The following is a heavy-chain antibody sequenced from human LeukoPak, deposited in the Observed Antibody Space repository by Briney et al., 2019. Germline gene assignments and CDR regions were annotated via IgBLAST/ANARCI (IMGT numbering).Heavy chain of an antibody. CDR1: GFTVSSNY. J-gene: IGHJ4*02. Sequence: PGGSLRLSCAASGFTVSSNYMSWVRQAPGKGLEWVSVIYSGGSTYYADSVKGRFTISRDNSKNTLYLQMNSQRAEDTAVYYCASRRDYSNLYYFDYWGQGTLVTVSS. CDR2: IYSGGST. CDR3: ASRRDYSNLYYFDY. D-gene: IGHD4-11*01. V-gene: IGHV3-53*01.